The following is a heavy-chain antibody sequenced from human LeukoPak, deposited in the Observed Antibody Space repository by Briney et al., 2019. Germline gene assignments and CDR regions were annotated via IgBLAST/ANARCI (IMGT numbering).Heavy chain of an antibody. J-gene: IGHJ4*02. CDR1: GFTVSSNY. V-gene: IGHV3-66*01. CDR2: IYSGGST. CDR3: ARDGSGSYSFDF. D-gene: IGHD3-10*01. Sequence: QPGGSLRLSCAASGFTVSSNYMSWVRQAPGKGLEWVSIIYSGGSTYYADSVKGRFTISRDNSKNTVYLQMNSLRAEDTAVYYCARDGSGSYSFDFWGQGTLVTVSS.